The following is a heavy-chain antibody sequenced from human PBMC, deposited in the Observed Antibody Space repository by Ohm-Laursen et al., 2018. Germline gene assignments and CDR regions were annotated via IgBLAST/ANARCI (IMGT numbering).Heavy chain of an antibody. V-gene: IGHV3-30*03. CDR3: ARGLVIMRAALEDY. D-gene: IGHD3-9*01. J-gene: IGHJ4*02. Sequence: SLRLSCAASGLTFSTYGMHWVRQAPGKGLEWVAVISSDGSNKYYADSVKGRFTISRDNSKNTLYLQVNSLRTKDTAVYYCARGLVIMRAALEDYWGQGTLVTVSS. CDR2: ISSDGSNK. CDR1: GLTFSTYG.